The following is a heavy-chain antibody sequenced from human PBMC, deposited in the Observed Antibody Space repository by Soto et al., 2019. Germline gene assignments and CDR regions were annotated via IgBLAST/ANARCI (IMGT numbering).Heavy chain of an antibody. Sequence: SSETLSLTCAVSSGSISSSNWWSWVRQPPGKGLEWIGEIYHSGSTNYNPSLKSRVTISVDKSKNQFSLKLSSVTAADTAVYYCARSSGWTTGDFQHWGQGTLVTVSS. CDR1: SGSISSSNW. V-gene: IGHV4-4*02. CDR2: IYHSGST. CDR3: ARSSGWTTGDFQH. D-gene: IGHD6-19*01. J-gene: IGHJ1*01.